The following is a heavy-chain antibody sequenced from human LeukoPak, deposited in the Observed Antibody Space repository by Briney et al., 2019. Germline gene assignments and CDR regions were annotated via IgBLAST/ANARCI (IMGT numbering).Heavy chain of an antibody. CDR3: ARDRSVRYFDL. V-gene: IGHV3-30*03. Sequence: GGSLRLSCAASGFTFSSYGMHWVRQAPGKGLEWVAVISYDGSNKYYADSVKGRFTMSRDNSKNTLFLQMNSLRVDDTAVYYCARDRSVRYFDLWGRGTLVTVSS. D-gene: IGHD3-3*01. CDR1: GFTFSSYG. J-gene: IGHJ2*01. CDR2: ISYDGSNK.